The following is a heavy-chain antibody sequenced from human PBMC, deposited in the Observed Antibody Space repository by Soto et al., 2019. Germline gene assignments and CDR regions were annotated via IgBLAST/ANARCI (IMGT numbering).Heavy chain of an antibody. CDR3: ASFRQLVRDY. Sequence: SETLSLTCAVYGGSFSGYYWSWIRQPPGKGLEWIGEINHSGSTNYNPSLKSRVTISVDTSKNQFSLKLSSVTAADTAVYYCASFRQLVRDYWGQGTLVTVSS. CDR1: GGSFSGYY. D-gene: IGHD6-6*01. J-gene: IGHJ4*02. V-gene: IGHV4-34*01. CDR2: INHSGST.